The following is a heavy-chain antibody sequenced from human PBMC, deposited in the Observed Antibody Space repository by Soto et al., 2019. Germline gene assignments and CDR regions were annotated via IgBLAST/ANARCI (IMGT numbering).Heavy chain of an antibody. J-gene: IGHJ3*02. V-gene: IGHV5-51*01. Sequence: GESLKISCEGSGFTFSNYWIGWVRQMPGKGLEWMGIIYPFDSDRRYSPSFQGQVTLSVDKSINTAYLQWSSLKASDTAVYYCARHRLRGGTYPEAYDIWGQGTMVTLSS. CDR3: ARHRLRGGTYPEAYDI. CDR1: GFTFSNYW. CDR2: IYPFDSDR. D-gene: IGHD2-15*01.